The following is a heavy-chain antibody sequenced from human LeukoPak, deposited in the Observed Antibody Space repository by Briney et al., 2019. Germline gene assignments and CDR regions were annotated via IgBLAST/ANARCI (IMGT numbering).Heavy chain of an antibody. CDR3: ARKKGMTTVTRYFDY. CDR1: GGSFSGYY. CDR2: IYYSGNV. D-gene: IGHD4-17*01. J-gene: IGHJ4*02. V-gene: IGHV4-34*11. Sequence: KPSETLSLTCAVYGGSFSGYYWSWIRQPPGKGLEWIGIYYSGNVNHNPSLKSRVTISVDTSKNQFSLKLSSVTAADTAVYCCARKKGMTTVTRYFDYWGQGTLVTVSS.